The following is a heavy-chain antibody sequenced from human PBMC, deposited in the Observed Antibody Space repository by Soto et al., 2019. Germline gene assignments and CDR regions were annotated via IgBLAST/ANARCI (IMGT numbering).Heavy chain of an antibody. Sequence: GGSLRLSCAASGFTFSNAWMSWVRQAPGKGLEWVGRIKSKTDGGTTDYAAPVKGRFTISRDDSKNTLYLQMNSLKTEDTAVYYCTTEHPDYGDRYYYYYYYMDVWGKGTTVTVSS. CDR1: GFTFSNAW. CDR3: TTEHPDYGDRYYYYYYYMDV. J-gene: IGHJ6*03. V-gene: IGHV3-15*01. D-gene: IGHD4-17*01. CDR2: IKSKTDGGTT.